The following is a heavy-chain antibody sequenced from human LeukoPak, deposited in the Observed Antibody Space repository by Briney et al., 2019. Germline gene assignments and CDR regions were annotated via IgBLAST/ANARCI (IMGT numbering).Heavy chain of an antibody. J-gene: IGHJ4*02. V-gene: IGHV3-7*01. CDR1: GFTFSSYW. D-gene: IGHD3-3*01. Sequence: GGSLRLSCAASGFTFSSYWMSWVRQAPGKGLEWVANIKQDGSEKYYVDSVKGRFTISRDNAKHSLYLQMNSLRAEDTAVYYCARDAPGITIFGAGWGQGTLVTVSS. CDR3: ARDAPGITIFGAG. CDR2: IKQDGSEK.